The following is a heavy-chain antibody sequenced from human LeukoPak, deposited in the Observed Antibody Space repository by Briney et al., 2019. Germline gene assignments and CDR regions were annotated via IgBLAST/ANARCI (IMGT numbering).Heavy chain of an antibody. Sequence: PSETLSLTCTVSGYSISSGYYWGWIRQPPGKGLEWIGSIYHSGSTYYNPSLKSRVTISVDTSKNQFSPKLSSVTAADTAVYYCARYAFVVVPAAVAYYFDYWGQGTLVTVSS. J-gene: IGHJ4*02. CDR1: GYSISSGYY. V-gene: IGHV4-38-2*02. D-gene: IGHD2-2*01. CDR2: IYHSGST. CDR3: ARYAFVVVPAAVAYYFDY.